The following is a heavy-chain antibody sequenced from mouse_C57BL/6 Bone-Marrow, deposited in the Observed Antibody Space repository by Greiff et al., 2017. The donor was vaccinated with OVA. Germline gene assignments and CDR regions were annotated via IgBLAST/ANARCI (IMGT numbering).Heavy chain of an antibody. J-gene: IGHJ4*01. CDR3: ARSATGSSMDY. V-gene: IGHV1-64*01. CDR1: GYTFTSYW. D-gene: IGHD4-1*02. Sequence: QVQLQQPGAELVKPGASVKLSCKASGYTFTSYWMHWVKQRPGQGLEWIGMIHPNSGSTNYNEKFKSKATLTVDKSSSTAYMQLSRLTSEDSAVYYCARSATGSSMDYWGQGTSVTVSS. CDR2: IHPNSGST.